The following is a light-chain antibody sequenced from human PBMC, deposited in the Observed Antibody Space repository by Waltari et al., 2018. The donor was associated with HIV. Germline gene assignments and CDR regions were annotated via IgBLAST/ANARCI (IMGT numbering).Light chain of an antibody. CDR1: QNVDNTY. J-gene: IGKJ1*01. CDR3: HQYGSSPWT. Sequence: EIVLTQSPGPLSLSPGERATLSCRASQNVDNTYLAWYHQKPGQPPRLLIFGASSRATGIPARFSGSGSGADFSLTISRLEPEDLGFYYCHQYGSSPWTFGQGTKVEIK. V-gene: IGKV3-20*01. CDR2: GAS.